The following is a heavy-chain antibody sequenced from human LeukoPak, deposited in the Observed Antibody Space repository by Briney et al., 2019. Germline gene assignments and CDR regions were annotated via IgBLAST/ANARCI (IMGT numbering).Heavy chain of an antibody. CDR2: ISGESVGT. J-gene: IGHJ6*02. CDR3: AKGAVTGHSYFYGMDV. Sequence: GGSLRLSCAASGFTFNTYAMTWVRQAPGEGLEWGSTISGESVGTYYPDSVEGRFTISRDNSKNTLNLQMNSLRVEDTAVYYCAKGAVTGHSYFYGMDVWGQGTTVTVSS. D-gene: IGHD3-9*01. CDR1: GFTFNTYA. V-gene: IGHV3-23*01.